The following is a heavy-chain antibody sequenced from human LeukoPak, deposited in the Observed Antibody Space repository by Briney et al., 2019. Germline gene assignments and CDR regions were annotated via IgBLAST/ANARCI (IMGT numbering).Heavy chain of an antibody. J-gene: IGHJ4*02. Sequence: ASVKVFCKASGGTFSSYAISWVRQAPGQGLEWMGGIIPIFGTANYAQKFQGRVAITTDESTSTAYMELSSLRSEDTAVYYCASPTDYYGSGSYTYWGQGTLVTVSS. D-gene: IGHD3-10*01. CDR1: GGTFSSYA. CDR2: IIPIFGTA. V-gene: IGHV1-69*05. CDR3: ASPTDYYGSGSYTY.